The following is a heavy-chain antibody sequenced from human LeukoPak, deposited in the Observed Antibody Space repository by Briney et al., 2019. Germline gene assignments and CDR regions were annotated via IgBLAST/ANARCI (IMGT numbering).Heavy chain of an antibody. D-gene: IGHD2-15*01. CDR2: IKQESGEI. V-gene: IGHV3-7*01. CDR3: ARVNCSGGSCYSGFDYYYYMDV. CDR1: EFIFTNYG. J-gene: IGHJ6*03. Sequence: GGTLRLSCAASEFIFTNYGMSWVRQAPGKGPEWVANIKQESGEIYYVDSVKGRFTISRDNAKNSLYLQMNSLRAEDTAVYYCARVNCSGGSCYSGFDYYYYMDVWGKGTTVTVSS.